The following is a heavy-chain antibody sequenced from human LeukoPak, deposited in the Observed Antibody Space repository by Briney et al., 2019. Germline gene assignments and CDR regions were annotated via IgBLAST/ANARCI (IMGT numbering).Heavy chain of an antibody. CDR1: GVSISSYY. CDR2: IHTSGST. V-gene: IGHV4-4*07. CDR3: ARTRYFDWLIDY. Sequence: SETLSLTCTVSGVSISSYYWSWIRQPAGKGLEWIGRIHTSGSTNYNPSLKSRVTMSVDTSKNQFSLKLSSVTAADTAVYYCARTRYFDWLIDYWGQGTLVTVSS. J-gene: IGHJ4*02. D-gene: IGHD3-9*01.